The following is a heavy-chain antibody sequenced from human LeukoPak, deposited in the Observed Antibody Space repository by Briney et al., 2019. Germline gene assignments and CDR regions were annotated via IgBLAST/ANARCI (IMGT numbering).Heavy chain of an antibody. D-gene: IGHD5-18*01. Sequence: GGSLRLSCAASGFTFSSYAMSWVRQAPGKGLEWVSAISGSGGSTYYADSVKGRFTISRDNSKNTLYLQMNSLIAEDTAVYYCAKVRGIQLLNWFDPWGQGTLVTVSS. CDR1: GFTFSSYA. J-gene: IGHJ5*02. CDR2: ISGSGGST. CDR3: AKVRGIQLLNWFDP. V-gene: IGHV3-23*01.